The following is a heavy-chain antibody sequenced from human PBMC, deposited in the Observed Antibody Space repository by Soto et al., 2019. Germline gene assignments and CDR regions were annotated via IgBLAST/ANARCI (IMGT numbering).Heavy chain of an antibody. CDR1: GFTLSNYW. J-gene: IGHJ4*02. CDR3: VRELGLAY. D-gene: IGHD7-27*01. CDR2: INKDGNQK. Sequence: HPGGSLRLSCAAPGFTLSNYWMTWVRQAPGKGLEWVANINKDGNQKNYVDSVKGRFTIARDNGQNSLSLQMNSLRVEDTAVYYCVRELGLAYWGQGALVTVSS. V-gene: IGHV3-7*03.